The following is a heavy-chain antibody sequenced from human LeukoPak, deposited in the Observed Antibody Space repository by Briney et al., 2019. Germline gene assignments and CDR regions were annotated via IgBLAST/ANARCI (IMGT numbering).Heavy chain of an antibody. D-gene: IGHD2-15*01. V-gene: IGHV3-9*01. J-gene: IGHJ6*03. Sequence: GRSLRLSCAASGFTFDDYAMHWVRQAPGKGLEWVSGISWNSGSIGYADSVKGRFTISRDNAKNSLYLQMNSLRAEDTALYYCAREGSCSGGLYYYYMDVWGKGTTVTVSS. CDR1: GFTFDDYA. CDR2: ISWNSGSI. CDR3: AREGSCSGGLYYYYMDV.